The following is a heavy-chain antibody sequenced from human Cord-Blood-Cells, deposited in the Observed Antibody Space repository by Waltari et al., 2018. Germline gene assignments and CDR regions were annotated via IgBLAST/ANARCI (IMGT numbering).Heavy chain of an antibody. CDR1: GGSISSSNW. J-gene: IGHJ2*01. D-gene: IGHD2-2*01. Sequence: TLSLTCAVSGGSISSSNWWSWVRQPPGKGLEWIGEIYHSGSTHYNPSLKSRVTISVDKSKNQFSLKLSSVTAADTAAYYCARWRRYCSSTSCSKNWYFDLWGRGTLVTVSS. V-gene: IGHV4-4*02. CDR3: ARWRRYCSSTSCSKNWYFDL. CDR2: IYHSGST.